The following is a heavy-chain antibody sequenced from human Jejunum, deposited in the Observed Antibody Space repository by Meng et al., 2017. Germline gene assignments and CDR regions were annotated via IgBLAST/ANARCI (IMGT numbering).Heavy chain of an antibody. D-gene: IGHD6-19*01. CDR1: GFTFRSYA. CDR2: IGGGGGGT. CDR3: AKVAVAGTRWFDP. Sequence: GGSLRLSCAASGFTFRSYAMNWVRQAPGKGLQWVSSIGGGGGGTFYADSVKGRFTISRDNSKNTLYLQMNSLRAEDTAVYYCAKVAVAGTRWFDPWGQGTLVTVSS. J-gene: IGHJ5*02. V-gene: IGHV3-23*01.